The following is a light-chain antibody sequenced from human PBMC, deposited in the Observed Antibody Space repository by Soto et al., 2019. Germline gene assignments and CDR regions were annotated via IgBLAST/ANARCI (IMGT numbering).Light chain of an antibody. CDR2: EVS. CDR1: SSDVGGYKY. CDR3: SSFAGTKTV. V-gene: IGLV2-8*01. J-gene: IGLJ1*01. Sequence: QSVLTQPPSASGSPGQSVTISCTGTSSDVGGYKYVSWYQHHPGKAPKLLIFEVSKRPSGVPDRSSGSKSGSTASLTVSGLQPEDEADYYCSSFAGTKTVFGTGTKVTVL.